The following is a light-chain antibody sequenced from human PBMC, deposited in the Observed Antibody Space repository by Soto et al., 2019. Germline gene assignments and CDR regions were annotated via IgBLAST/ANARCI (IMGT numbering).Light chain of an antibody. CDR1: ALPKKY. Sequence: SYELTQPPSVSVSPGQTARITCSGDALPKKYAYWYQQKPGQAPVLVIYKDTERPSGIPERFSGSGSGTTVTLTINGVQAEDEADYYCQSADSSDTYYVFGTGTKVTV. V-gene: IGLV3-25*03. CDR2: KDT. CDR3: QSADSSDTYYV. J-gene: IGLJ1*01.